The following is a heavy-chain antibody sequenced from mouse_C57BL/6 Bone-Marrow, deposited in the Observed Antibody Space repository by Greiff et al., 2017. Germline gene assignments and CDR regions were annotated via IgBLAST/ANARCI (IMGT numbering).Heavy chain of an antibody. CDR3: AREGWSYAMDY. CDR1: GYTFTDYY. Sequence: QVQLQQSGAELVRPGASVKLSCKASGYTFTDYYINWVKQRPGQGLVWIARIYPGSGNTYYNEKFKGKATLTAEKSSSTAYMQLSSLTSEDSAVYFCAREGWSYAMDYWGQGTSVTVSS. J-gene: IGHJ4*01. CDR2: IYPGSGNT. V-gene: IGHV1-76*01. D-gene: IGHD2-3*01.